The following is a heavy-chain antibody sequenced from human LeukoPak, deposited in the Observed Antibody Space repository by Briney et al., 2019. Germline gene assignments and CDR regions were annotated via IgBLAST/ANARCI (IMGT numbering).Heavy chain of an antibody. CDR2: ITSGGGSI. D-gene: IGHD2-2*03. V-gene: IGHV3-11*01. CDR3: ARWIDGFDV. Sequence: GESLKISCKGSGFTFSDYSLSWIRQSPGKGLEWISYITSGGGSIFYADFVEGRFTISRDNAENSLYLQLNSLRDEDTAVYYCARWIDGFDVWGQGTMVTVSS. J-gene: IGHJ3*01. CDR1: GFTFSDYS.